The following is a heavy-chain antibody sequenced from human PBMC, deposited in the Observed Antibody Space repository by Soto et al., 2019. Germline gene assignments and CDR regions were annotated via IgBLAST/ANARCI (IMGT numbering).Heavy chain of an antibody. Sequence: GGSLRLSCVVPGLTFSDYGFHWVRQAPGKGLDWVAAISYDGSFVYYADSVRGRFTISRDNSRNTLDLQMNTLRHEDTAVYYCAKERGRNRNFAMDVWGQGTSVTVSS. D-gene: IGHD1-1*01. V-gene: IGHV3-30*18. CDR3: AKERGRNRNFAMDV. CDR1: GLTFSDYG. CDR2: ISYDGSFV. J-gene: IGHJ6*02.